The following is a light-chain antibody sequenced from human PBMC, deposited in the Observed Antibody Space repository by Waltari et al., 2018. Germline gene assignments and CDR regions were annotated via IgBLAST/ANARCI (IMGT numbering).Light chain of an antibody. V-gene: IGLV1-47*01. CDR3: QSYDSSLSVHYV. CDR1: SSDSGSTL. Sequence: QSVLTQPPSVSETPGQRVTIPCSGGSSDSGSTLVYWYQHVPGTAPRLLLARNDPRPSGVPDRFSGSKSGTSASLAITGLQAEDEADYYCQSYDSSLSVHYVFGTGTKVTVL. J-gene: IGLJ1*01. CDR2: RND.